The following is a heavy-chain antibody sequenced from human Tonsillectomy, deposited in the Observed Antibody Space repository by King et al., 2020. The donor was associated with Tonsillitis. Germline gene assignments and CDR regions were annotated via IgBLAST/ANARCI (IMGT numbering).Heavy chain of an antibody. J-gene: IGHJ4*02. V-gene: IGHV2-70*01. CDR2: IDWDDAT. CDR3: ARIRYRGDSDYYFDY. Sequence: TLKESGPALVKPTQTLTLTCTFSGFSLSTSAMSVTWIRQPPGKALEWLALIDWDDATYYSTSLRTRLTVSKDTSKNQVVLTMTNMDPVDTATYYCARIRYRGDSDYYFDYWGQGTLVTVSS. D-gene: IGHD5-12*01. CDR1: GFSLSTSAMS.